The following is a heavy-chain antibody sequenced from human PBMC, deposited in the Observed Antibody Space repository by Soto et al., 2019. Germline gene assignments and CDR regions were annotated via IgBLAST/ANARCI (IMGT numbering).Heavy chain of an antibody. CDR1: GYTFTGYY. CDR3: AIVPVGATSGGGYYYYGMDV. CDR2: INPNSGGT. Sequence: QVQLVQSGAEVKKPGASVKVSCKASGYTFTGYYMHWVRQAPGQGLEWVGWINPNSGGTNYAQKFQGWVTMTRDTSISTAYRELSRLRSDDTAVYYCAIVPVGATSGGGYYYYGMDVWGQGTTVTVSS. D-gene: IGHD1-26*01. J-gene: IGHJ6*02. V-gene: IGHV1-2*04.